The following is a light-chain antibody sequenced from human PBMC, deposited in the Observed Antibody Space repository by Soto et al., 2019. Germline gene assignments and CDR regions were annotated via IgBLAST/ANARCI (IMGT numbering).Light chain of an antibody. V-gene: IGKV4-1*01. CDR2: WAS. CDR3: QQYYSTPFT. Sequence: DIVLTQSPDSLAVSLGERATIHCKSSQTIFYTSSNKNYLAWYQQRPGQPPKLLIDWASDRESGVPNRFSVSVSGTDFTLTISGLQAEDVAVYYCQQYYSTPFTFGPGTRQDIK. J-gene: IGKJ3*01. CDR1: QTIFYTSSNKNY.